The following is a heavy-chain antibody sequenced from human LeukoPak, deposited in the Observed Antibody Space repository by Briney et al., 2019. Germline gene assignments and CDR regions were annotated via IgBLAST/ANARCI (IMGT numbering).Heavy chain of an antibody. J-gene: IGHJ4*02. Sequence: GGSLRLSCAASGFTFSSYGMHWVRQAPGKGLEWVAVISYDGSNKYYADSVKGRFTISRDNSKNTLYLQMNSLRAEDTAVYYCAKDTTTVTASYWGQGPLVTVSS. CDR2: ISYDGSNK. V-gene: IGHV3-30*18. D-gene: IGHD4-17*01. CDR3: AKDTTTVTASY. CDR1: GFTFSSYG.